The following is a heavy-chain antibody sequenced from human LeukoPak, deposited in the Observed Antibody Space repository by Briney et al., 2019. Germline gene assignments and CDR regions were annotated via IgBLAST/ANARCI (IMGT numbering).Heavy chain of an antibody. J-gene: IGHJ4*02. CDR3: TRGNILSGYCFDF. V-gene: IGHV4-34*01. CDR1: GGSISGCY. D-gene: IGHD3-9*01. Sequence: SETLSLTCAVYGGSISGCYWSWIRQPPGKGLEWVGEIHYTGATSYNPSLKSRATLSIETSKNQVSLRLSSVTAADTAVYYCTRGNILSGYCFDFWGQGALVTVSS. CDR2: IHYTGAT.